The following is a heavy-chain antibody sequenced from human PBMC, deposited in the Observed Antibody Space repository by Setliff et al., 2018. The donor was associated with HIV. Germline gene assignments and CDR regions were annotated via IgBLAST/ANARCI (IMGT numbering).Heavy chain of an antibody. J-gene: IGHJ4*02. Sequence: PSETLSLTCAVYGGSLSSSYWTWIRQAPGKGLEWIGYIYYNGSPHYNPSLKSRVTMSLDTSKNQFSLTLSSVTAVDTAVYYCARFCRGGSCPDYWGQGTLVTVSS. CDR3: ARFCRGGSCPDY. CDR2: IYYNGSP. CDR1: GGSLSSSY. V-gene: IGHV4-59*01. D-gene: IGHD2-15*01.